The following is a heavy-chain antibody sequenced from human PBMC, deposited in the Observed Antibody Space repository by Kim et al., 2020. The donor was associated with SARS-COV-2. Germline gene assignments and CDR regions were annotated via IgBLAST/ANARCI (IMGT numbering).Heavy chain of an antibody. CDR3: FRGGVDF. J-gene: IGHJ4*02. V-gene: IGHV3-74*01. CDR2: EWTST. D-gene: IGHD3-10*01. Sequence: EWTSTYYPDSVKGRFAISRDNSKNTRYLQMNSLRTEDTAVYYCFRGGVDFWGQGTLVTVSS.